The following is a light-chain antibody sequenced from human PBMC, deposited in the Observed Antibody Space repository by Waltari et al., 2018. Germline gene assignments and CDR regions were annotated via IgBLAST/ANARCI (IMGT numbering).Light chain of an antibody. CDR2: KAS. Sequence: DIQITQSPSTLSASVGDRVTITCLASKSISSWLAWYQQKPGKAPKLLIYKASSLESGVPSRFSGSGSGTEFALTISSLQPDDFATYYCQQYNSYSWTFGQGTKVEIK. J-gene: IGKJ1*01. CDR1: KSISSW. CDR3: QQYNSYSWT. V-gene: IGKV1-5*03.